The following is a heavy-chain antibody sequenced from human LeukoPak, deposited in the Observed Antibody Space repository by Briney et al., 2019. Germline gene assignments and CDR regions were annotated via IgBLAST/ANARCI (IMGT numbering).Heavy chain of an antibody. J-gene: IGHJ4*02. D-gene: IGHD6-13*01. CDR2: IYYSGST. CDR3: ARGYSSSWNYLDY. V-gene: IGHV4-39*07. Sequence: SETLSLTCTVSGGSISSSSYYWGWIRQPPGKGLEWIGSIYYSGSTYYNPSLKSRVTISVDTSKNQFSLKLSSVTAADTAVYYCARGYSSSWNYLDYWGQGTLVTVSS. CDR1: GGSISSSSYY.